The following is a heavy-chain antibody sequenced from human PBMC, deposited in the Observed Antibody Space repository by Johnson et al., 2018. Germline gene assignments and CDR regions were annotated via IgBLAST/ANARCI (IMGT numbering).Heavy chain of an antibody. J-gene: IGHJ3*02. CDR3: ARDYYEDAFYI. D-gene: IGHD1-26*01. Sequence: VQLVESGGGLIQPGGSLRLSCAASGFTVSSNYMNWVRQAPGKGLEWVSVIYIGGTTYYADSVKGRFTISRDNSKNTVYLQMNSLRAEDTAVYYCARDYYEDAFYIWGQGTMVTVSS. V-gene: IGHV3-53*01. CDR1: GFTVSSNY. CDR2: IYIGGTT.